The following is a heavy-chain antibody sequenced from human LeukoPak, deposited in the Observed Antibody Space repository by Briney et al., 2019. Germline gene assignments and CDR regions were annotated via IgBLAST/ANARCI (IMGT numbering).Heavy chain of an antibody. CDR3: ARDHNYAFDN. CDR1: GFTFSGYA. V-gene: IGHV3-11*06. Sequence: PGGSLRLSCAASGFTFSGYAMSWVRQAPGKGLEWISYIGIDSGNTKYADSVKGRFTISGDNAKNSLYLQMNSLRVEDTAVYYCARDHNYAFDNWGQGTLVTVSS. J-gene: IGHJ4*02. D-gene: IGHD5-24*01. CDR2: IGIDSGNT.